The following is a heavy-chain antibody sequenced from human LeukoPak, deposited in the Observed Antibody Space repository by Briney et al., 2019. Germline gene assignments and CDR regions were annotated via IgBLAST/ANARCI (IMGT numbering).Heavy chain of an antibody. CDR1: GDSVSNNSAA. CDR3: ARAPTPIIAVAGSFDY. CDR2: TYYRSKWYN. J-gene: IGHJ4*02. D-gene: IGHD6-19*01. V-gene: IGHV6-1*01. Sequence: SQTLSLTCALSGDSVSNNSAAWNWLRQSPSRGLEWLGSTYYRSKWYNDYAVSVKSRITINPDTSKNQFSLQVNSVTPEDTAVYYCARAPTPIIAVAGSFDYWGQGTLVTVSS.